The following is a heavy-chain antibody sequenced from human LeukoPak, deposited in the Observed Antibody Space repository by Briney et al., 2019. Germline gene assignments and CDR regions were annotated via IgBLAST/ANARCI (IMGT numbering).Heavy chain of an antibody. CDR2: ISWNSGSI. D-gene: IGHD1-7*01. CDR1: GFTFDDYA. CDR3: ARDLGSYELRGIDL. J-gene: IGHJ5*02. Sequence: GGSLRLSCAASGFTFDDYAMHWVRQAPGKGLEWVSGISWNSGSIGYADSVKGRFTISRDNAKNSLYLQMHSLRAGDTAVYYCARDLGSYELRGIDLWGQGTLVTVSS. V-gene: IGHV3-9*01.